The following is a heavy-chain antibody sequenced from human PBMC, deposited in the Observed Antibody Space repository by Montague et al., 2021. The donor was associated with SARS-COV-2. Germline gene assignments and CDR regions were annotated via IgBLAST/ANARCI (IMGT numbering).Heavy chain of an antibody. D-gene: IGHD2-15*01. J-gene: IGHJ4*02. CDR2: IYSSGST. Sequence: SETLSLTCTVSGGSISNYYCSWIRQPAGKGLEWIGRIYSSGSTDXNPSLKSRISMSVDTSKNQFSLKLSSVTAADTAIYYCARDYSHCSGGSCVFDYRGQGTLVTVSS. CDR3: ARDYSHCSGGSCVFDY. CDR1: GGSISNYY. V-gene: IGHV4-4*07.